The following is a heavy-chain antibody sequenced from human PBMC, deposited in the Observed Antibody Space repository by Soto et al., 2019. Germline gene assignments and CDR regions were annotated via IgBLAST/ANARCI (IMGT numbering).Heavy chain of an antibody. CDR1: GGSISSGGYY. CDR2: IYYSGST. J-gene: IGHJ5*02. V-gene: IGHV4-31*03. CDR3: ARARDDQLLDVNWFDP. D-gene: IGHD2-2*01. Sequence: PSETLSLTCTVSGGSISSGGYYWSWIRQHPGKGLEWIGYIYYSGSTYYNPSLKSRVTISVDTSKNQFSLKLSSVTAADTAVYYCARARDDQLLDVNWFDPWGQGTLVTVSS.